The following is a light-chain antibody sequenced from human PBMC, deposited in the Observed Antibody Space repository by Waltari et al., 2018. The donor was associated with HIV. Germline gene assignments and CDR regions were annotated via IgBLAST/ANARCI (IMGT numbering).Light chain of an antibody. CDR1: PFTSKL. CDR3: QAADSSSGMWV. J-gene: IGLJ3*02. CDR2: EDS. V-gene: IGLV3-25*03. Sequence: YDLTQSPSVSVSPGQPARITCSGDPFTSKLASWYLQKPGQAPKVLISEDSNRASGVPERISASRSRTTATLIISGVQPDDEADYYCQAADSSSGMWVFGGGTKVTVL.